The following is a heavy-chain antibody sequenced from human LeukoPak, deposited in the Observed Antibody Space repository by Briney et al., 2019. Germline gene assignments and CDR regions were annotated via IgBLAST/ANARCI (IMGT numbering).Heavy chain of an antibody. CDR3: ATRGQSWPGRYFDL. CDR1: GGSFSGYY. Sequence: SETLSLTCAVYGGSFSGYYWSWIRQPPGKGLEWIGEINHSGSTNYNPSLKSRVTISVDTSKNQFSLKLSSVTAADTAVYYCATRGQSWPGRYFDLWGRGTLVTVSS. CDR2: INHSGST. V-gene: IGHV4-34*01. J-gene: IGHJ2*01. D-gene: IGHD5-24*01.